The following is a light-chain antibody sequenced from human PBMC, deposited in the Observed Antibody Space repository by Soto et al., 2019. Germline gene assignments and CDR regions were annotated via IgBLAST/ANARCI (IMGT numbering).Light chain of an antibody. CDR1: QSVSSY. J-gene: IGKJ2*01. V-gene: IGKV3-11*01. CDR3: QHRGKWPRT. Sequence: EIVLTQSPATLSLSPGERATLSCRASQSVSSYLAWYQQKPGQAPRLLIYGASNRATDITARFSGSGSGTDFTLIISSLEPEDFAVYYCQHRGKWPRTFGQGTKLEI. CDR2: GAS.